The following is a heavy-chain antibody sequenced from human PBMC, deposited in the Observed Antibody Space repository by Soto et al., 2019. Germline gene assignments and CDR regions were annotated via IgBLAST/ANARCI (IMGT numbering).Heavy chain of an antibody. J-gene: IGHJ5*02. V-gene: IGHV3-23*01. CDR2: ISGSGGST. CDR1: EFTFSSYA. CDR3: AKEPYGDYTFDP. Sequence: EEQLLESGGGMVQPGGSLRLSCAASEFTFSSYAMSWVRQAPGKGLEWVSAISGSGGSTYYADSVKGRFTISRDNSKNTLYLQMNSVRAEDTAVYYCAKEPYGDYTFDPWGQGTLVTVSS. D-gene: IGHD4-17*01.